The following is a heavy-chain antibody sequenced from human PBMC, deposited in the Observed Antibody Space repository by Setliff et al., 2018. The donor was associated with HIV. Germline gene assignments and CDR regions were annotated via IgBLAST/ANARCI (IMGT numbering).Heavy chain of an antibody. D-gene: IGHD6-19*01. Sequence: SETLSLTCTVSGGSINSTSFYWGWIRQPPGNGLEWIGSIYHTGSTYYKPSLKSRVTISVDTSKNQFSLRLNSVTAADTAMYYCARDGGSSGWYFVLGYSDYWGPGTLVTVSS. CDR2: IYHTGST. CDR1: GGSINSTSFY. V-gene: IGHV4-39*02. CDR3: ARDGGSSGWYFVLGYSDY. J-gene: IGHJ4*02.